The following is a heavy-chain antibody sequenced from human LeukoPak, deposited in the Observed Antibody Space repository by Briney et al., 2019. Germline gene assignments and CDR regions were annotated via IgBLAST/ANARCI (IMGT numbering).Heavy chain of an antibody. D-gene: IGHD3-3*01. CDR1: GYTFTGYY. CDR2: INPNSGGT. CDR3: ARNYDFWSGYSIRYYYYYYMDV. J-gene: IGHJ6*03. V-gene: IGHV1-2*02. Sequence: GASVKVSCKASGYTFTGYYIHWVRQAPGQGLEWMGWINPNSGGTDYAQKFQGRVTMTRDTSINTAYMELKRLRSDDTAVYYCARNYDFWSGYSIRYYYYYYMDVWGKGTTVTVSS.